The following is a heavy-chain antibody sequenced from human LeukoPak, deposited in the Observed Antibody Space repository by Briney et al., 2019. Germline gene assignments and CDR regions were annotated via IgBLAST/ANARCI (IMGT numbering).Heavy chain of an antibody. CDR3: AKPILLYSSSSLFDY. J-gene: IGHJ4*02. Sequence: GRSLRLSCAASGFTFSSYGMHWVRQAPGKGLEWVAVISYDGSNKYYADSVKGRFTISRDNSKNTLYLQMNSLRAEDTAVYYCAKPILLYSSSSLFDYWGQGTLVTVSS. D-gene: IGHD6-6*01. CDR2: ISYDGSNK. CDR1: GFTFSSYG. V-gene: IGHV3-30*18.